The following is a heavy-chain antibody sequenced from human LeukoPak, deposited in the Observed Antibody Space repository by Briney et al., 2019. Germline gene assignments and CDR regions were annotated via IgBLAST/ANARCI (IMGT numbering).Heavy chain of an antibody. CDR1: GFTFSSYG. D-gene: IGHD1-26*01. CDR3: AKGGSRDDAFDI. V-gene: IGHV3-30*02. Sequence: GGSLRLSCAASGFTFSSYGMHWVRQAPGKGLEWVAFIRYDGSNKYYADSVKGRFTISRDNSKNTLYLQMNSLRAGDTAVYYCAKGGSRDDAFDIWGQGTMVTVSS. CDR2: IRYDGSNK. J-gene: IGHJ3*02.